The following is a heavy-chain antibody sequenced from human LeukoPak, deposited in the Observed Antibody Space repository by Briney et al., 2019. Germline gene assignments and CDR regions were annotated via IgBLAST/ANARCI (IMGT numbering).Heavy chain of an antibody. Sequence: GASVKVSCKASGYTFTRYGISWVRQAPGQGLEWMGWISANNGDTNSAQKFQDRVTMTTDTPTSTAYMELRSLRSDDTAVYYCARDFFHGHCAGLSCFLLDYWGQGSLVTVSS. CDR1: GYTFTRYG. V-gene: IGHV1-18*01. J-gene: IGHJ4*02. CDR2: ISANNGDT. D-gene: IGHD2-15*01. CDR3: ARDFFHGHCAGLSCFLLDY.